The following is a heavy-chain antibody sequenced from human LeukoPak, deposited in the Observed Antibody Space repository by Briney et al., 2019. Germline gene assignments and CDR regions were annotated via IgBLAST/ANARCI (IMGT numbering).Heavy chain of an antibody. V-gene: IGHV3-15*01. CDR1: GFTFSNAW. CDR2: IKSKTNGGTT. CDR3: TTEQYYDFWGGYLFKDY. J-gene: IGHJ4*02. D-gene: IGHD3-3*01. Sequence: GGSLRLSCAASGFTFSNAWMSWVRQAPGKGLEWVGRIKSKTNGGTTDYAAPVKGRFTISRDDSKNTLYLQMNSLKTEDTAVYYCTTEQYYDFWGGYLFKDYWGQGTLVTVSS.